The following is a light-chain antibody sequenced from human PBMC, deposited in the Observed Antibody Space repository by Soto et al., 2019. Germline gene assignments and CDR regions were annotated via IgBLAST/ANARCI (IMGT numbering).Light chain of an antibody. CDR2: EVD. CDR1: SNDVGAYNY. Sequence: QSALTQPASVSGSPGQSISISCTGSSNDVGAYNYVAWYQQKPGKAPKLLIYEVDNRPSGISHRFSGSKSGNTALLTISGLQTEDEADYYCSSYTVINTAVFGGGTKLTVL. V-gene: IGLV2-14*01. CDR3: SSYTVINTAV. J-gene: IGLJ3*02.